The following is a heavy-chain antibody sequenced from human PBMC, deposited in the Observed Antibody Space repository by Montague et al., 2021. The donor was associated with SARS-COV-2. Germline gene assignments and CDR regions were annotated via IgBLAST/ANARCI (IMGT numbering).Heavy chain of an antibody. D-gene: IGHD3-16*01. Sequence: SETLSLTCTVSGGSISSYYWSWIRQPPGKGLEWIGYIYFNGNTILXPSLEGRVTTSIDTSKNHFSLRLTSVTPADTAVYYCAREVVGVKTNWLDTWGQGTLVTVSS. CDR1: GGSISSYY. J-gene: IGHJ5*02. CDR2: IYFNGNT. CDR3: AREVVGVKTNWLDT. V-gene: IGHV4-59*13.